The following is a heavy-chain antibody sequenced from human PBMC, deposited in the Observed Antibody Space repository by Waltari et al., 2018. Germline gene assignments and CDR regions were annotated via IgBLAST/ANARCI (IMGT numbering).Heavy chain of an antibody. CDR2: SSSSSSYI. CDR3: ARDPAGGNWYFDL. J-gene: IGHJ2*01. CDR1: GFTFSSYS. D-gene: IGHD2-2*01. V-gene: IGHV3-21*01. Sequence: EVQLVESGGGLVKPGGSLRLSCAASGFTFSSYSLNWVRQAPGKGLEWVSSSSSSSSYIYYADSVKGRFTISRDNAKNSLYLQMNSLRAEDTAVYYCARDPAGGNWYFDLWGRGTLVTVSS.